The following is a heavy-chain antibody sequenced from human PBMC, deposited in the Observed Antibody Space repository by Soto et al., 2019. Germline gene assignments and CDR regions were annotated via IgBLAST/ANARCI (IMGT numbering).Heavy chain of an antibody. CDR1: GFTFSSYA. J-gene: IGHJ4*02. V-gene: IGHV3-23*01. CDR2: ISGSGGST. D-gene: IGHD2-15*01. CDR3: AKGESCSGGSCYLNY. Sequence: PGGSLRLSYSASGFTFSSYAMSRLRQAPGKGLEWVSAISGSGGSTYYADSVKGRFTISRDNSKNTLYLQMNSLRAEDTAVYYCAKGESCSGGSCYLNYWGQGT.